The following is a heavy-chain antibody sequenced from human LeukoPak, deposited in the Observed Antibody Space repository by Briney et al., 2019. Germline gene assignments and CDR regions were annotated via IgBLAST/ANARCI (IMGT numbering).Heavy chain of an antibody. CDR1: GFTFSTYH. CDR3: ARDRIQAWSYVGLFDY. Sequence: GGSLRLSCAASGFTFSTYHIHWVRQAPGKGLEWVAVISSGGSNIDYVDSVKGRFTISRDNSKNTVYLQMNSLGEEDTAVYYCARDRIQAWSYVGLFDYWGQGTLVTVSS. D-gene: IGHD5-18*01. CDR2: ISSGGSNI. J-gene: IGHJ4*02. V-gene: IGHV3-30*03.